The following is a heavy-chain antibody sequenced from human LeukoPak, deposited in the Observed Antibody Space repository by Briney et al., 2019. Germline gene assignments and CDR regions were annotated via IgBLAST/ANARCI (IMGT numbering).Heavy chain of an antibody. J-gene: IGHJ4*02. CDR1: GFTFGDYA. V-gene: IGHV3-49*04. CDR3: TRVMGGWYPHHYFDY. D-gene: IGHD6-19*01. CDR2: IRSKAYGGTT. Sequence: GGSLRLSCTASGFTFGDYALSWVRQAPGKGLEWVGFIRSKAYGGTTEYAASVKGRFTISRDDSKSIAYLQMNSLKTEDTAVYYYTRVMGGWYPHHYFDYWGQGTLVTVSS.